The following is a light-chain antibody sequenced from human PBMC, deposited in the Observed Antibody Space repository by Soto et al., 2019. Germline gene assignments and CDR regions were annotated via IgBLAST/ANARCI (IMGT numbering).Light chain of an antibody. Sequence: QSALTQPASVSGSPGQSITISCTGTSSDVGRYNLVSWYQQHPGKAPKLMLFEGTRRPSGVSNRFSGSKSGNTASLTISGLQAEDEAEYYCCSYAGSSTLLFGGGTKLTVL. CDR3: CSYAGSSTLL. V-gene: IGLV2-23*01. J-gene: IGLJ2*01. CDR1: SSDVGRYNL. CDR2: EGT.